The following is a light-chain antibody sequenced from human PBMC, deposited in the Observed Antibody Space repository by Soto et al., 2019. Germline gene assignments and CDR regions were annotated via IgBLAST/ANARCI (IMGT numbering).Light chain of an antibody. CDR2: DVS. CDR1: SSDVGGYNY. V-gene: IGLV2-14*01. CDR3: SSYTSSNTHV. Sequence: QSALTQPASVSGSPGQSITIYSSGTSSDVGGYNYVSWYQQHPGKAPKLMIYDVSTRPSGVSNRFSASKSGNTASLTISGLKAEDEADYYYSSYTSSNTHVFGTGTKLTVL. J-gene: IGLJ1*01.